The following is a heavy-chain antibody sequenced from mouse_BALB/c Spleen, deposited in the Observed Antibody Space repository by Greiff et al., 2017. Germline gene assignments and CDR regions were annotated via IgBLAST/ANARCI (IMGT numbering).Heavy chain of an antibody. V-gene: IGHV10-1*02. CDR2: IRSKSNNYAT. CDR3: VRLQLVYYAMDY. CDR1: GFTFNTYA. D-gene: IGHD4-1*02. J-gene: IGHJ4*01. Sequence: EVKLQESGGGLVQPKGSLKLSCAASGFTFNTYAMNWVRQAPGKGLEWVARIRSKSNNYATYYADSVKDRFTISRDDSQSMLYLQMNNLKTEDTAMYYCVRLQLVYYAMDYWGQGTSVTVSS.